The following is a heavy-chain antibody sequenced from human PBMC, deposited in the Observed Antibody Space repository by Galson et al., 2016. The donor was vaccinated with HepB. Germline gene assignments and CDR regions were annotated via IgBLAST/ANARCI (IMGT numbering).Heavy chain of an antibody. J-gene: IGHJ4*02. V-gene: IGHV3-74*01. D-gene: IGHD6-19*01. CDR3: ARPPYTTVADPFDY. Sequence: SLRLSCAVSGFTFSNFWMHWVRQVPGQGLQWVAAIRDDGSTTDYADAVKGRFTIPRDNGKNTLYLQMTGLKGEDTAVYYCARPPYTTVADPFDYWGRGTAVAVSS. CDR2: IRDDGSTT. CDR1: GFTFSNFW.